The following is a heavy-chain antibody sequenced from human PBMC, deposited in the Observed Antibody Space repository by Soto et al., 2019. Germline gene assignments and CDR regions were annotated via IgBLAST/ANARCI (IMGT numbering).Heavy chain of an antibody. CDR1: GLTFSSYA. V-gene: IGHV3-23*01. Sequence: EVQLLESGGDLVQPGGSLRLSYAASGLTFSSYAMSWVRQAPGKGLEWVSAISGSGGNAYYADSVRGRFTISRDNSKNTLYLQMDSLRAEDTALYYCARDPTGTTRNFDCWGQGTLVTVSS. J-gene: IGHJ4*02. D-gene: IGHD1-7*01. CDR3: ARDPTGTTRNFDC. CDR2: ISGSGGNA.